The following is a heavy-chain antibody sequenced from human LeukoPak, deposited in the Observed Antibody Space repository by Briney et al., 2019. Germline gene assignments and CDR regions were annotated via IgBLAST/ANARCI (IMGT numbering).Heavy chain of an antibody. CDR3: AKDRGY. CDR1: GFTFSTYG. Sequence: GGSLRLSCAASGFTFSTYGMSGVRQAPGKGLEWVSGVSGSGDNTYYADSVKGRFTISRDNSKNTLYLQMNSLRADGTAVYYCAKDRGYWGQGTLVTVSS. CDR2: VSGSGDNT. D-gene: IGHD2-15*01. V-gene: IGHV3-23*01. J-gene: IGHJ4*02.